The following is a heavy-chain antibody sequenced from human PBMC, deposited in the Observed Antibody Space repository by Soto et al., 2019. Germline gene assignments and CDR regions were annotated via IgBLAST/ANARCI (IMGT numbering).Heavy chain of an antibody. V-gene: IGHV4-59*01. CDR2: IFYSGST. CDR3: AKDSGYNYGYFRWFDP. D-gene: IGHD5-18*01. J-gene: IGHJ5*02. CDR1: GGSISNYY. Sequence: QVHLQESGPRLVKPSETLSLTCTVSGGSISNYYWSWIRQPPGRGLEWIGHIFYSGSTNYNPALKSRVTISVDTSKSPFSLKLSSVTAADTAVYYCAKDSGYNYGYFRWFDPWGQGTLVTVSS.